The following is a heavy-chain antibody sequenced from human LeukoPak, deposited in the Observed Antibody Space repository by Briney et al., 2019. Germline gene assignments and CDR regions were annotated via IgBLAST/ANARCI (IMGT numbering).Heavy chain of an antibody. Sequence: QPGGSLRLSCAASGFTFSSNWMHWVRQAPGKALVWVSRINSDGSSTSNADSVKGRFTISRDNAKNTLYLQMNSLRAEDTAVYYCARDGFYYDRYDYWGQGTLVTVSS. CDR3: ARDGFYYDRYDY. J-gene: IGHJ4*02. V-gene: IGHV3-74*01. CDR1: GFTFSSNW. D-gene: IGHD3-22*01. CDR2: INSDGSST.